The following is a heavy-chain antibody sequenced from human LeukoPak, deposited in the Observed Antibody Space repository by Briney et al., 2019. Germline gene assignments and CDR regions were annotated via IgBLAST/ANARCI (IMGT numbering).Heavy chain of an antibody. D-gene: IGHD6-19*01. J-gene: IGHJ4*02. V-gene: IGHV3-9*01. Sequence: GGSLRLSCAASGFTFDNYAMQWVRQAPGKGLEWLSIISWNSGYIGYADSVKGRFTISRDNAKKSLDLQMNSLRAEDTAFYYCAKVRGTYSSGYFFDYWGQGTLVTVSS. CDR1: GFTFDNYA. CDR2: ISWNSGYI. CDR3: AKVRGTYSSGYFFDY.